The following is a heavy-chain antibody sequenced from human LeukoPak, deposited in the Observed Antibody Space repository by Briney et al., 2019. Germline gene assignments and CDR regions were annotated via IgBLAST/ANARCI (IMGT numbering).Heavy chain of an antibody. Sequence: ASVKVSCKASGYTFTGYYMHWVRQAPGQGLEWMGWINPNSGGTNYAQKFQGWVTMTRDTSISTAYMELSRLRSDDTAVYYCATTRVPAAGGYFDYWGQGTLVTVSS. CDR1: GYTFTGYY. D-gene: IGHD2-2*01. V-gene: IGHV1-2*04. CDR2: INPNSGGT. J-gene: IGHJ4*02. CDR3: ATTRVPAAGGYFDY.